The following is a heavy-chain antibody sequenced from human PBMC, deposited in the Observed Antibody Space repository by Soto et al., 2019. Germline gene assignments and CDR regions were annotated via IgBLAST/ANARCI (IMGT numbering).Heavy chain of an antibody. CDR3: ARDLGGWPDY. V-gene: IGHV1-8*01. J-gene: IGHJ4*02. D-gene: IGHD2-15*01. CDR1: GYTFTSYD. CDR2: MNPNSGNT. Sequence: ASVKVSCKASGYTFTSYDINWVRQATGQGLEWMGWMNPNSGNTGYAQKFQGRFTITRDTSASTAYMELSSLRSEDTAVYYCARDLGGWPDYWGQGTLVTVSS.